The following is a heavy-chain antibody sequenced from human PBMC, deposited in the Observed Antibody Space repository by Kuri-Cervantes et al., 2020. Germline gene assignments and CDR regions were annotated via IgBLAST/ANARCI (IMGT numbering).Heavy chain of an antibody. Sequence: SVKVSCKASGFTFTSSAVQWVRQARGQRLEWIGWIVVGSGNTNYAQKFQERVTITRDMSTSTAYMELSSLRSEDTAVYYCARGRIGEQWLVRPFDYWGQGTLVTVSS. CDR2: IVVGSGNT. V-gene: IGHV1-58*01. CDR1: GFTFTSSA. J-gene: IGHJ4*02. CDR3: ARGRIGEQWLVRPFDY. D-gene: IGHD6-19*01.